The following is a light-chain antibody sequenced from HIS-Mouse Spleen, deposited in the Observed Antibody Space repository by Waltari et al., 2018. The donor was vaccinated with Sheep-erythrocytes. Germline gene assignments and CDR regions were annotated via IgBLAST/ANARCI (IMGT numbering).Light chain of an antibody. J-gene: IGKJ4*01. CDR1: QNVSSY. CDR2: DAS. Sequence: EIVLTRSPATLSLSPGERATLSCRASQNVSSYLAWYQQKPGQAPRLLIYDASNRATGIPARFSCRGSGTDFTLTISCLELKDFAVYYCQQRSNWPPLSFGGWAKVELK. CDR3: QQRSNWPPLS. V-gene: IGKV3-11*01.